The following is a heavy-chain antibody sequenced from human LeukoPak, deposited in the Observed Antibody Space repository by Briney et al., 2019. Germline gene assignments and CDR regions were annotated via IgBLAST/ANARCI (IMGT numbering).Heavy chain of an antibody. CDR3: ARGLEGFDY. J-gene: IGHJ4*02. CDR2: IYHSGST. CDR1: GGSISSGGYS. V-gene: IGHV4-30-2*01. Sequence: SQTLSLTCAVSGGSISSGGYSWSWIRQPPGKGLEWIGYIYHSGSTYYNPSLESRVTISVDRSKNQFSLKLSSVTAADTAVYYCARGLEGFDYWGQGTLVTVSS.